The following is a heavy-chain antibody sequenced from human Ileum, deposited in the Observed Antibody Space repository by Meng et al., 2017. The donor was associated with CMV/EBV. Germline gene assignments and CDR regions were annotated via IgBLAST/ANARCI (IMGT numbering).Heavy chain of an antibody. CDR2: IYTSGST. V-gene: IGHV4-4*07. D-gene: IGHD3-22*01. Sequence: GQRQDPGPCRVNPSETLSPTCPVSGGSIRSYYWSWIRQPAGKGLEWIGRIYTSGSTNYNPSLKSRVTMSVDTSKNQFSLKLSSVTAADTAVYYCARADDSSGYCFDYWGQGTLVTVSS. J-gene: IGHJ4*02. CDR1: GGSIRSYY. CDR3: ARADDSSGYCFDY.